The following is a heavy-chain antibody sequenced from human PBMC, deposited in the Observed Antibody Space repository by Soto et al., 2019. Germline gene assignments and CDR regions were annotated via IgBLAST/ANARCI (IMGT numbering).Heavy chain of an antibody. CDR1: GYSFTSYW. CDR3: ARESPDYYGSGSYRDAFDI. V-gene: IGHV5-51*01. D-gene: IGHD3-10*01. CDR2: IYPGDSDT. J-gene: IGHJ3*02. Sequence: PGESLKISCKCSGYSFTSYWIGWVRQMPGKGLEWMGIIYPGDSDTRYSPSFQGQVTISADKSISTAYLQWSSLKASDTAMYYCARESPDYYGSGSYRDAFDIWGQGTMVTVSS.